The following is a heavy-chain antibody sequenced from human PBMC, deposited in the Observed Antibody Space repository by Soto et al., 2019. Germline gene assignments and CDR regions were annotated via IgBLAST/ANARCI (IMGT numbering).Heavy chain of an antibody. D-gene: IGHD6-13*01. CDR2: ISWNSGSI. Sequence: GGSLRLSCAASGFTFDDYAMHWVRQAPGKGLEWVSGISWNSGSIGYADSVKGRFTISRDNAKNSLYLQMNSLRAEDTALYYCAKALRYSSSWYYFDYWGQGTLVTVSS. V-gene: IGHV3-9*01. CDR3: AKALRYSSSWYYFDY. J-gene: IGHJ4*02. CDR1: GFTFDDYA.